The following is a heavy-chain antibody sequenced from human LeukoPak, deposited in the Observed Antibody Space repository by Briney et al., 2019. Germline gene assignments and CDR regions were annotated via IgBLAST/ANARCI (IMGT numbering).Heavy chain of an antibody. V-gene: IGHV4-31*03. CDR3: ARGVRFFYYFDY. Sequence: PSETLSLTCTVSGGSISSGGYYWSWIRQHPGTGLEWIGYIYYSGSTYYNPSLKSRVTISVDTSKNQFSLKLSSVTAADTAVYYCARGVRFFYYFDYWGQGTLVTVSS. D-gene: IGHD3-3*01. CDR1: GGSISSGGYY. J-gene: IGHJ4*02. CDR2: IYYSGST.